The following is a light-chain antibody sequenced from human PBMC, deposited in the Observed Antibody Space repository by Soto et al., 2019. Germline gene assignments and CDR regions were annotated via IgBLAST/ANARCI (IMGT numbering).Light chain of an antibody. J-gene: IGKJ5*01. CDR1: QTIGTW. Sequence: DIQMTQSPSTLSASVGDTVTITCRASQTIGTWLAWYQQKPAKAPKLLIYAASSLQSGVPSRFSGSGSGTDLTLTISSLQPEDFATYYCQQSYSSPITFGQGTRLENK. CDR3: QQSYSSPIT. V-gene: IGKV1-39*01. CDR2: AAS.